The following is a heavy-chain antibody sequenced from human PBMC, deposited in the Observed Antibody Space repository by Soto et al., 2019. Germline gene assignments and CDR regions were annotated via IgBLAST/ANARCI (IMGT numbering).Heavy chain of an antibody. CDR3: TTVTWIQLSGQEGY. CDR1: GFTFSNAW. D-gene: IGHD5-18*01. V-gene: IGHV3-15*01. J-gene: IGHJ4*02. CDR2: IKSKTDGGTT. Sequence: EVQLVESGGGLVKPGGSLRLSCAASGFTFSNAWMSWVRQAPGKGLEWVGRIKSKTDGGTTDYAAPVKGRFTISRDDSXNTLYLQMNSLKTEDTAVYYCTTVTWIQLSGQEGYWGQGTLVTVSS.